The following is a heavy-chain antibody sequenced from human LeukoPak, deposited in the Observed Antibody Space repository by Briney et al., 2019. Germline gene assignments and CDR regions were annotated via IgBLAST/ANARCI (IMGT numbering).Heavy chain of an antibody. CDR1: GGSINSYY. CDR3: ARGGYYGSGNDFRFDP. V-gene: IGHV4-59*01. CDR2: IHYTGST. D-gene: IGHD3-10*01. Sequence: SETLSLTCTVSGGSINSYYWSWIRQPPGKGLECIGYIHYTGSTNYNPSLKSRVTISVDTSKSQFSLKLSSVTAADTAIYCCARGGYYGSGNDFRFDPWGQGTLVTVSS. J-gene: IGHJ5*02.